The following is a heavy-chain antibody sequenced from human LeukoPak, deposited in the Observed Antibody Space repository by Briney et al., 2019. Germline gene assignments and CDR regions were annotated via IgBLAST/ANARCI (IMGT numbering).Heavy chain of an antibody. D-gene: IGHD3/OR15-3a*01. Sequence: GGSLRLSCAASGFTFSSYAMSWVRQAPGKGLEWVSAISGSGSNTYYADSVKGRFTISRDNSKNTLYLQMNSLRAEDTALYYCAKVATWTYLDYWGQGTLVTVSS. CDR1: GFTFSSYA. J-gene: IGHJ4*02. V-gene: IGHV3-23*01. CDR3: AKVATWTYLDY. CDR2: ISGSGSNT.